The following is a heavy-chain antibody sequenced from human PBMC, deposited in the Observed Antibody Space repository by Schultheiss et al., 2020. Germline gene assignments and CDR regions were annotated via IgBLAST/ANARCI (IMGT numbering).Heavy chain of an antibody. J-gene: IGHJ6*02. CDR3: ARDGRAAPYYYYYGMDV. V-gene: IGHV3-21*01. CDR2: ISSSSSYI. Sequence: GGSLRLSCAASGFTFSSYGMHWVRQAPGKGLEWVSAISSSSSYIYYADSVKGRFTISRDNAKNSLYLQMNSLRDEDTAVYYCARDGRAAPYYYYYGMDVWGQGTTVTVSS. D-gene: IGHD6-6*01. CDR1: GFTFSSYG.